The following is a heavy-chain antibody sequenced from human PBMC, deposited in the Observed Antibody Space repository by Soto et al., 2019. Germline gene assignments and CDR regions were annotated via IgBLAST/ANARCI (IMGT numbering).Heavy chain of an antibody. V-gene: IGHV4-61*08. J-gene: IGHJ4*02. D-gene: IGHD1-1*01. CDR2: IFSSGST. CDR1: GDSVSRADSY. CDR3: ARGMDNNKVGW. Sequence: QVQLQESGPGLVKPSETLSLTCTVSGDSVSRADSYWSWIRQPPGKGLEWIGYIFSSGSTEYNPALRGRVIISVDTSKNQVSPKLSTVTAADTAVYFCARGMDNNKVGWWGQGTLVTVSA.